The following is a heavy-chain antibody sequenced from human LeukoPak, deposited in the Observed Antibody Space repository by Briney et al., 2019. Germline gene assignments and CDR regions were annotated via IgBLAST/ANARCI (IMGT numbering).Heavy chain of an antibody. J-gene: IGHJ6*04. V-gene: IGHV3-21*01. Sequence: PGGSLRLSCVVSGSIFSSYDMDWVRQAPGKGLEWVASISSSSYYIYYLESVKGRFTISRDNAKNSLYLQMNSLRAEDTAVYYCAELGITMIGGVWGKGTTVTISS. CDR1: GSIFSSYD. D-gene: IGHD3-10*02. CDR3: AELGITMIGGV. CDR2: ISSSSYYI.